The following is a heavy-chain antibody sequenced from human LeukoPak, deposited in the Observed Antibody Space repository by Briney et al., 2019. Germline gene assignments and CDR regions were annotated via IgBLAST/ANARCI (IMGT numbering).Heavy chain of an antibody. CDR2: FDGNGPNT. J-gene: IGHJ4*02. CDR3: AKPRTTGLGWAQFDY. D-gene: IGHD2-8*02. Sequence: GGSLRLSCAASGFTFSSFAMTWVRQAPGKGLEWVSGFDGNGPNTYYADSVKGRWTISRDNSRSTLYLEMNSLRPEDTAIYYCAKPRTTGLGWAQFDYWGQGSLVTVSS. CDR1: GFTFSSFA. V-gene: IGHV3-23*01.